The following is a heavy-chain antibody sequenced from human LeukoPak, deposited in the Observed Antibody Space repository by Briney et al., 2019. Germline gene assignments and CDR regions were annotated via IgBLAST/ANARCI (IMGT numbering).Heavy chain of an antibody. J-gene: IGHJ4*02. CDR2: TNPDGSNI. Sequence: GGSLRLSCAASGFTFSTYWMHWIRQAPGKGLVWVSHTNPDGSNIGYADSVKGRFTISRDKNTLYLQMNSLRAEDTAVYYCARDRCSSTSCYSEFDYWGQGTLVTVSS. V-gene: IGHV3-74*01. CDR1: GFTFSTYW. D-gene: IGHD2-2*01. CDR3: ARDRCSSTSCYSEFDY.